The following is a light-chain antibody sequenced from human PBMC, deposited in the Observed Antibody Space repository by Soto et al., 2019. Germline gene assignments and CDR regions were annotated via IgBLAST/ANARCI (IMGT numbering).Light chain of an antibody. V-gene: IGKV2-28*01. Sequence: DIVMTQSPLSLPVTPGEPASISCRSSQSLLHSNGYNYLDWYLQKPGQSPQLLIYLGSNRASGVTDRFSGGGSGTDFTLKISRVEAEDVGVYYCMQALQSPFTFCPGTKVHIK. CDR1: QSLLHSNGYNY. CDR2: LGS. CDR3: MQALQSPFT. J-gene: IGKJ3*01.